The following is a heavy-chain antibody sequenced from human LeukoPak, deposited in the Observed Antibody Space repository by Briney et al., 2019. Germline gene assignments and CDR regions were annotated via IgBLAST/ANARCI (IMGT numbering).Heavy chain of an antibody. CDR2: ISGSGGST. CDR3: AKCGTIFGVVIYLNY. V-gene: IGHV3-23*01. D-gene: IGHD3-3*01. Sequence: GGSLRLSCAASGFTFSSYAMSWVRQAPGKGLEWVSAISGSGGSTYYADSVKGRFTISRDNSKNTLYLQMNSLRAEDTAVYYCAKCGTIFGVVIYLNYWGQGTLVTVSS. J-gene: IGHJ4*02. CDR1: GFTFSSYA.